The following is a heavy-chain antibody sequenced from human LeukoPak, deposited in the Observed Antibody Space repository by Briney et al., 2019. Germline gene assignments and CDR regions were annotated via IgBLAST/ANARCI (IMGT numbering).Heavy chain of an antibody. V-gene: IGHV4-31*03. Sequence: PSETLSLTCTVSGGSISSGGYYWSWIRQHPGKGLEWIGYIYYSGSTYHNPSLKSRVTISVDTSKNQFSLKLSSVTAADTAVYYCARDLFSIVLMGRYYYYGMDVWGQGTTVTVSS. CDR3: ARDLFSIVLMGRYYYYGMDV. CDR2: IYYSGST. J-gene: IGHJ6*02. CDR1: GGSISSGGYY. D-gene: IGHD2-8*01.